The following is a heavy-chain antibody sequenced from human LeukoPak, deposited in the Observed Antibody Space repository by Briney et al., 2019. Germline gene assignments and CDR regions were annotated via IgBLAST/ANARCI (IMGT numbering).Heavy chain of an antibody. V-gene: IGHV3-66*01. D-gene: IGHD6-13*01. CDR2: IFSGGST. CDR1: GFAFDDYA. Sequence: GGSLRLSCAASGFAFDDYAMHWVRQAPGKGLEWVSVIFSGGSTYYADSVKGRFTISRDESKNTLFLQMNGLRAEDTAVYYCARDKSGDTIAAADTYFDSWGQGTLVTVSS. CDR3: ARDKSGDTIAAADTYFDS. J-gene: IGHJ4*02.